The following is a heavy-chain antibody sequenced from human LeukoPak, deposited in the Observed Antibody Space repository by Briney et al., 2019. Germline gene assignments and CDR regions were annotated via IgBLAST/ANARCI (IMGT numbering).Heavy chain of an antibody. CDR3: VRDNGGEFL. CDR2: IANDGREI. J-gene: IGHJ4*02. D-gene: IGHD7-27*01. Sequence: GGSLRLSCAGPEFIFTTSLIHWVRQAPGKGLEWVTLIANDGREIYYSDSVKGRFTTSRDNAKNALYLQMNSLTAEDTAVYYCVRDNGGEFLWGQGTLVTVSS. V-gene: IGHV3-30*04. CDR1: EFIFTTSL.